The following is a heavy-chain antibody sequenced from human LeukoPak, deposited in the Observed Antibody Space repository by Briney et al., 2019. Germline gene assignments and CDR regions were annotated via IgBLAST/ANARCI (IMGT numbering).Heavy chain of an antibody. V-gene: IGHV3-9*01. J-gene: IGHJ4*02. D-gene: IGHD6-19*01. CDR1: GFIFNNYA. CDR3: AKDNRRHYTSGPNPDSLH. Sequence: GGSLRLSCAGSGFIFNNYAMHWVRQPSGKGLEWVSGISWNSGSIDYADSVKGRFTISRDNAKDSLYLQMNSLRVEDTAFYYCAKDNRRHYTSGPNPDSLHWGQGALVTVSS. CDR2: ISWNSGSI.